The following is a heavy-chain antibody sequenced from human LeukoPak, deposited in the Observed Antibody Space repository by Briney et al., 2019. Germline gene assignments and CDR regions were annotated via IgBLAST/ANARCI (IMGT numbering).Heavy chain of an antibody. J-gene: IGHJ6*02. CDR2: IIPIFGTA. CDR3: ARDEEYQLLSSGNYYYYGMDV. Sequence: GASVKVPCKASGYTFTSYGISWVRQAPGQGLEWMGGIIPIFGTANYAQKFQGRVTITADESTSTAYMELSSLRSEDTAVYYCARDEEYQLLSSGNYYYYGMDVWGQGTTVTVSS. D-gene: IGHD2-2*01. CDR1: GYTFTSYG. V-gene: IGHV1-69*13.